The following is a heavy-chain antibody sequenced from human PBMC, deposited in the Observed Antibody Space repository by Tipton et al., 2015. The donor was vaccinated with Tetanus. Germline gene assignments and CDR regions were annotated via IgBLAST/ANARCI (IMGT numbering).Heavy chain of an antibody. J-gene: IGHJ4*02. CDR3: ARGWGSSWYYFDY. CDR2: VSYSGST. CDR1: GASISSNTYY. V-gene: IGHV4-39*01. Sequence: TLSLTCTVSGASISSNTYYWGWIRQPPGKGLEWIASVSYSGSTYYNPSLKSRVTMSLDTSKNQFSVRRTSVTAADTAVYYCARGWGSSWYYFDYWGQGILVTVSS. D-gene: IGHD6-13*01.